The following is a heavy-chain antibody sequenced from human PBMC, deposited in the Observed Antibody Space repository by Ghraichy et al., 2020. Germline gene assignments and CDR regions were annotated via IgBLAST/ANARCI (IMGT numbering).Heavy chain of an antibody. CDR2: IYWDDDK. CDR1: GFSLSSRGVG. V-gene: IGHV2-5*02. Sequence: SGPTRVKPTQTLTLTCTFSGFSLSSRGVGVGWIRQPPGKALEWLALIYWDDDKNYSPSLKSRLTITKDTSKNQVVLTMTNMDPVDTATYYCARGYSSSWHSYNWFDPWGQGSLVTVSS. D-gene: IGHD6-13*01. J-gene: IGHJ5*02. CDR3: ARGYSSSWHSYNWFDP.